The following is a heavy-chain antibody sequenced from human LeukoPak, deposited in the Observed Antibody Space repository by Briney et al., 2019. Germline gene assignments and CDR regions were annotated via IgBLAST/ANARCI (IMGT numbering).Heavy chain of an antibody. CDR1: GFTFTIYW. Sequence: PGGSLRLSCAASGFTFTIYWMSWVRQAPGKGLEWVANIKEDGSEKYYVDSVKGRFTVSRDNAKNSLYLQMNSLRVEDTAVYYCARDRQGRGYYYPPDAVDIWGQGTMVTVSS. CDR2: IKEDGSEK. J-gene: IGHJ3*02. V-gene: IGHV3-7*01. CDR3: ARDRQGRGYYYPPDAVDI. D-gene: IGHD3-22*01.